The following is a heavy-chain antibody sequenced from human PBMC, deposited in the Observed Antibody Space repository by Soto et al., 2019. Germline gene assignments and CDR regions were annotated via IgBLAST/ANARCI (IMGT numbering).Heavy chain of an antibody. CDR3: ARGLSLTGYYYYYYGMDV. D-gene: IGHD3-9*01. Sequence: EVQLVETGGGLIQPGGSLRLSCAASGFTVSSNYMSWVRQAPGKGLEWVSVIYSGGSTYYADSVKGRFTISRDNSKNTLYLQMSSRRAEDTAVYYCARGLSLTGYYYYYYGMDVWGQGTTVTVSS. J-gene: IGHJ6*02. V-gene: IGHV3-53*02. CDR1: GFTVSSNY. CDR2: IYSGGST.